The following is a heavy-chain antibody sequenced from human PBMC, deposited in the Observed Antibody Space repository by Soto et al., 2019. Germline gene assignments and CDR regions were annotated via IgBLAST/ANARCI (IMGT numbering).Heavy chain of an antibody. CDR1: GYTFTSYA. CDR3: ARDMGFGLSDY. D-gene: IGHD3-10*01. J-gene: IGHJ4*02. Sequence: QVQLVQSGAEVKKPGASVKVSCKASGYTFTSYAMYWVRQAPEQRLEWMGWINAGNGNTKYSQKFQGRVTITRDTSATTAYMELSSLRSEDTAVYYCARDMGFGLSDYWGQGTLVTVSS. CDR2: INAGNGNT. V-gene: IGHV1-3*01.